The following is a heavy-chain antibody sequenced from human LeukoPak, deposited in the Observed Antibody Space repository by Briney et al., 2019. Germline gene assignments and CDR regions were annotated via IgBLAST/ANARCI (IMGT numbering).Heavy chain of an antibody. CDR1: GGSFSGYY. Sequence: SETLSLTCAVYGGSFSGYYWSWIRQPPGKGLEWIGEINHSGSTNYNPSLKSRVTISVDTSKNQFSLKLSSVTAADTAVYYCARGSSTSCYDYWGQGTLVTVSS. CDR2: INHSGST. CDR3: ARGSSTSCYDY. J-gene: IGHJ4*02. V-gene: IGHV4-34*01. D-gene: IGHD2-2*01.